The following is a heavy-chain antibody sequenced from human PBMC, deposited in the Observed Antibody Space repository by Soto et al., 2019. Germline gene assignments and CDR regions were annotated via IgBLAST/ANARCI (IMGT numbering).Heavy chain of an antibody. J-gene: IGHJ5*02. Sequence: PSETLSLTCTVSGGSISSGGYYWSWIRQHPGKGLEWIGYIYYSGSTYYNPSLKSRVTISVDTSKNQFSLKLSSVTAADTAVYYCARADILTGYYIPKFNWFDPWGQGTLVTVSS. CDR2: IYYSGST. V-gene: IGHV4-31*03. CDR3: ARADILTGYYIPKFNWFDP. D-gene: IGHD3-9*01. CDR1: GGSISSGGYY.